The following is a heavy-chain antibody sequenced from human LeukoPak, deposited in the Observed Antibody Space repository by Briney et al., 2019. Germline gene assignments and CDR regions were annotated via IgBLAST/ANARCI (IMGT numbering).Heavy chain of an antibody. V-gene: IGHV3-7*03. CDR3: ARDQYDTWSRRGNFDS. J-gene: IGHJ4*02. CDR2: IKLDGSEK. Sequence: GGSLRLSCVASGFTYGKYWMSWVRQAPGKGLEWVANIKLDGSEKNYVDSVKGRFTISRDNTKNSLYLQMNSLRVEDTAVFYCARDQYDTWSRRGNFDSWGQGTLVIVSS. D-gene: IGHD3-3*01. CDR1: GFTYGKYW.